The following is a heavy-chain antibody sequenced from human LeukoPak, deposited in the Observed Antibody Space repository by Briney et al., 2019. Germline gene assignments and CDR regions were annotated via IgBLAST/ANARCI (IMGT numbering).Heavy chain of an antibody. CDR1: GASISSSNYY. D-gene: IGHD6-13*01. Sequence: PSETLSLTCAVSGASISSSNYYWGWVRQSPGTGLEWLGNIYSSGNTYYNASLKSRVTMYIDTSNNQFSLKLSSVTAADTAVYYCATGVHGITAAGDYYFDYWGQGTLVTVSS. J-gene: IGHJ4*02. V-gene: IGHV4-39*01. CDR3: ATGVHGITAAGDYYFDY. CDR2: IYSSGNT.